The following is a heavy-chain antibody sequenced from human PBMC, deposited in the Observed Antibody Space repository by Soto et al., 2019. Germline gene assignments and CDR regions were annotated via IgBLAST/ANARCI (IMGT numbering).Heavy chain of an antibody. CDR1: GYTFTSYG. J-gene: IGHJ4*02. CDR2: ISAYNGNT. V-gene: IGHV1-18*01. D-gene: IGHD3-10*01. CDR3: ARRLWFGGSTYYFDY. Sequence: QVQLVQSGAEVKKPGASVKVSCKASGYTFTSYGISWVRQAPGQGLEWMGWISAYNGNTNYAQKLQGRVTMTTDTSTRTAYMELRSLRSDDTAVYYCARRLWFGGSTYYFDYWGQGTLVTVSS.